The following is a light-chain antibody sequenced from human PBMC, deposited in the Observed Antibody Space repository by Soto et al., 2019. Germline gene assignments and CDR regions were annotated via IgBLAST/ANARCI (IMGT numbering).Light chain of an antibody. CDR3: QQYGSSPGT. CDR2: NAF. CDR1: QSVSSSY. J-gene: IGKJ4*01. V-gene: IGKV3-20*01. Sequence: EIVLTQSPGTLSLSPGEIATLSCRASQSVSSSYLAWYQQKPGQAPRLLIYNAFNRATGIPDRFSGSGSGADFTLTISRLEPEDFAVYYCQQYGSSPGTFGGGTKVDIK.